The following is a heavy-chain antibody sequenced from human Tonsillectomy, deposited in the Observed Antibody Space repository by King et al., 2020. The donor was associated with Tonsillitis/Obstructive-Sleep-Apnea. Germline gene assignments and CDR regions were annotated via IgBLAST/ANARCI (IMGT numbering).Heavy chain of an antibody. V-gene: IGHV4-39*01. J-gene: IGHJ6*02. CDR3: ARSPHDCRYRLLFFNYGMDV. Sequence: QLQESGPGLVKPSETLSLTCTVSGGSISSSSYYWGWIRQPPGKGLEWIGSIYYSGSTYYNPSLKSRVTISVDTSKNQFSLKLSSVTAADTAVYYCARSPHDCRYRLLFFNYGMDVWGQGPTVTVSS. D-gene: IGHD2-2*01. CDR2: IYYSGST. CDR1: GGSISSSSYY.